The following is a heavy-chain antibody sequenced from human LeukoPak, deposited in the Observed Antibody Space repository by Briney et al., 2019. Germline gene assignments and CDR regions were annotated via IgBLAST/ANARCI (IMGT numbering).Heavy chain of an antibody. Sequence: PSETLSLTCTVSGYSISSGYYWGWIRQPPGKGLEWIGSIYHSGSTYYNPSLKSRVTISVDTSKNQFSLKLSSVTAADTAVYYCARVRGYPLFDYWGQGTLVTVSS. V-gene: IGHV4-38-2*02. CDR3: ARVRGYPLFDY. CDR2: IYHSGST. J-gene: IGHJ4*02. CDR1: GYSISSGYY. D-gene: IGHD5-12*01.